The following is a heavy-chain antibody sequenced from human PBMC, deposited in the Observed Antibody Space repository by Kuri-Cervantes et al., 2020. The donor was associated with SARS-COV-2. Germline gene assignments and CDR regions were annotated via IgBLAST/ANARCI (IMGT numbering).Heavy chain of an antibody. CDR2: LDHSGRA. Sequence: ESLKISCAVYGGSFSGFYWSWIRQSPGKGLEWIGELDHSGRANYNPSLKSRVTISVDTSKNQFSLKLSSVTAADTAVYYCARLPPYCSSTSCYTGTFDAFDIWGQGTMVTVSS. J-gene: IGHJ3*02. V-gene: IGHV4-34*01. D-gene: IGHD2-2*02. CDR1: GGSFSGFY. CDR3: ARLPPYCSSTSCYTGTFDAFDI.